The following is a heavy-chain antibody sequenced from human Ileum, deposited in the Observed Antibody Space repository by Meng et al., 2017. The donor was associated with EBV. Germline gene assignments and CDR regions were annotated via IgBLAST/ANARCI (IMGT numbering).Heavy chain of an antibody. D-gene: IGHD6-25*01. CDR2: TNEDGRIT. Sequence: EVALVGAGGALVQPGGSLRPSCAAPGFTFSSYWMHWVRQAPGQGLVWVSRTNEDGRITNYADSVKGRFTISRDNTKNTLYLQMNSLRAEDTAVYFCSRDLAGSDDDWGQGTLVTVSS. CDR3: SRDLAGSDDD. V-gene: IGHV3-74*01. J-gene: IGHJ4*02. CDR1: GFTFSSYW.